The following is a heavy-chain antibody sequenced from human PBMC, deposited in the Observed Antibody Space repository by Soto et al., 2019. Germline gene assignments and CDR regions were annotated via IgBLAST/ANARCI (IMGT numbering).Heavy chain of an antibody. CDR3: ARVPIYLTPFDY. CDR1: GGSISGDNW. V-gene: IGHV4-4*02. CDR2: ISHSGRT. D-gene: IGHD2-21*01. Sequence: SETLSLTCDVSGGSISGDNWWNWVRQPPGKGLEWIGEISHSGRTNYNPSLKSRVTMSVDKSKNQFSLTLRSVTAADTAVYYCARVPIYLTPFDYWGQGTLVTVSS. J-gene: IGHJ4*02.